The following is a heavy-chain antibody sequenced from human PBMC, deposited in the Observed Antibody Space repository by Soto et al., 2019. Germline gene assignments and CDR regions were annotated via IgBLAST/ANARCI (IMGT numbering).Heavy chain of an antibody. J-gene: IGHJ3*02. CDR3: ASDPPTVTNGYAFDS. CDR1: GGSISSGGYY. V-gene: IGHV4-31*03. CDR2: IYYSGST. D-gene: IGHD1-1*01. Sequence: SETLSLTCTVSGGSISSGGYYWSWIRQHPGKGLEWIGYIYYSGSTYYNPSLKSRVTISVDTSKNQFSLKLGSVTAADTAVYYCASDPPTVTNGYAFDSWGQGTMVTVSS.